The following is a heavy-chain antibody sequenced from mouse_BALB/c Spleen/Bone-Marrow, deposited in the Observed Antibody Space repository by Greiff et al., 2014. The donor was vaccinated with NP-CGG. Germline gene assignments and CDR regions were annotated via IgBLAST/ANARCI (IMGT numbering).Heavy chain of an antibody. CDR1: GYTFTSYY. CDR3: ARAAYDPYAMDY. D-gene: IGHD2-3*01. J-gene: IGHJ4*01. CDR2: INPNNDGT. V-gene: IGHV1S81*02. Sequence: VHLVKSGAELVKPGASVKLSCKASGYTFTSYYMYWVKQRPGQGLEWIGEINPNNDGTNFNEKFKSKATLTVDKSSSTAYMQLSSLTSEDSAVYYCARAAYDPYAMDYWGQGTSVTVSS.